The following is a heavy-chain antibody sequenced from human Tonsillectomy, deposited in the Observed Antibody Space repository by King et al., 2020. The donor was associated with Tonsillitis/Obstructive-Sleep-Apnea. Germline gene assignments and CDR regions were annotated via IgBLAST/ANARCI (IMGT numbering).Heavy chain of an antibody. Sequence: QLQESGPGLVRPSQTLSLTCTVSGDFISTGGYYWTWIRQHPGKGLEWIGYIYYSGSTYYNPSLQSRVTMSVDTSKNQFSLRVTSVTAADSAVYYCARKFYSSSTLDYWGQGTLVTVSS. J-gene: IGHJ4*02. CDR1: GDFISTGGYY. CDR2: IYYSGST. V-gene: IGHV4-31*03. CDR3: ARKFYSSSTLDY. D-gene: IGHD6-6*01.